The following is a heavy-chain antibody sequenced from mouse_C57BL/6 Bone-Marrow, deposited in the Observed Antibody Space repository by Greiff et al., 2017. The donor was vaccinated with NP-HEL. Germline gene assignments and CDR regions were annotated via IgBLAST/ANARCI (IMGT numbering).Heavy chain of an antibody. CDR3: ARRKSLYYFDY. J-gene: IGHJ2*01. CDR1: GYTFTSYG. Sequence: VQLQQSGAELARPGASVKLSCKASGYTFTSYGISWVKQRTGQGLEWIGEIYPRSGNTYYNEKFKGKATLTADKSSSTAYMELRSLTSEDSAVYFCARRKSLYYFDYWGQGTTLTVSS. CDR2: IYPRSGNT. V-gene: IGHV1-81*01.